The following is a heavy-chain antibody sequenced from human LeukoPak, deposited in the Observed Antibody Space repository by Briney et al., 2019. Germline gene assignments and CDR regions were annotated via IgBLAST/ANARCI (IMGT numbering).Heavy chain of an antibody. CDR2: IKSKTDGGTT. D-gene: IGHD1-26*01. Sequence: GGSLGLSCAASGFTFSNAWMTWVRQAPGKGLEWVGRIKSKTDGGTTDYAAPVKGRFTISRDDSKNTLYLQMNSLKTEDTAVYYCTTVPPLRSYYPFDYWGQGTLVTVSS. CDR1: GFTFSNAW. J-gene: IGHJ4*02. V-gene: IGHV3-15*01. CDR3: TTVPPLRSYYPFDY.